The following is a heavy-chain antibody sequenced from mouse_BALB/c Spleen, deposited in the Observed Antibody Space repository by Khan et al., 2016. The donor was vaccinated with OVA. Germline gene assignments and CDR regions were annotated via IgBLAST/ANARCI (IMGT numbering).Heavy chain of an antibody. J-gene: IGHJ2*01. D-gene: IGHD1-1*01. CDR3: ATSYFYGYYFDY. CDR2: ISGDSSTI. V-gene: IGHV5-17*02. Sequence: EVELVESGGGLVQPGGSRKPSCAASGFTFSSYGMHWVRQAPEKGLEWVAYISGDSSTIYYADTVKGRFTISRDNPKNTLFLQMTSLMSEDTARYYCATSYFYGYYFDYWGPGTTLTVSS. CDR1: GFTFSSYG.